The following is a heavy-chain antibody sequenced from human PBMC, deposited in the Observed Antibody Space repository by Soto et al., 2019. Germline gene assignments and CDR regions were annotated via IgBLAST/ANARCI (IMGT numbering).Heavy chain of an antibody. J-gene: IGHJ3*02. CDR1: GFSLTATGVG. Sequence: QITLKESGPTLVRPTQTLTLTCTFSGFSLTATGVGVGWIRQPPGEALDWLAVIYWDDDRRYSPSLRSRLTSTKDTSKNQVVLTMTNMDPLNTATYYCAHIIITYGGVIGDDAFDIWGQGTVVTVSS. V-gene: IGHV2-5*02. CDR3: AHIIITYGGVIGDDAFDI. CDR2: IYWDDDR. D-gene: IGHD3-16*02.